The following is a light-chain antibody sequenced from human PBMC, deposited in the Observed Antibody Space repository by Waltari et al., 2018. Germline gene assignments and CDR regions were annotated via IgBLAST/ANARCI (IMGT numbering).Light chain of an antibody. V-gene: IGKV3-20*01. CDR1: QTVRTTY. CDR2: GAS. Sequence: EIVFTQSPGPLSFSPGERATLSCRASQTVRTTYLAWYQQKPGQAPTLLIYGASSRATGIPDRFSGSGSGTDFSLTISSLEPEDFAVYYCQQYDISPLTFGGGTKVEIK. J-gene: IGKJ4*01. CDR3: QQYDISPLT.